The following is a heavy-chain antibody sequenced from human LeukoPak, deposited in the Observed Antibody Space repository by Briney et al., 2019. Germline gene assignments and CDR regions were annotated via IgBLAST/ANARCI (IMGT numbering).Heavy chain of an antibody. J-gene: IGHJ2*01. CDR3: ARVHYGGDSWVRWYFDL. CDR2: INPDGSAK. Sequence: GGSLRLSCAASGFTFSIYWMTWVRQAPGKGLEWVANINPDGSAKAYVDSVKGRFTISRDNAKNSLYLQMDSLRAEDTAVYYCARVHYGGDSWVRWYFDLWGRGTLVTVSS. CDR1: GFTFSIYW. D-gene: IGHD4-23*01. V-gene: IGHV3-7*04.